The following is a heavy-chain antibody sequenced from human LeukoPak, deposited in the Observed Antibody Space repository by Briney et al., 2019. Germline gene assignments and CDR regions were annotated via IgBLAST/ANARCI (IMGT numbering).Heavy chain of an antibody. CDR2: INHEGGGI. CDR1: GFTFSESW. J-gene: IGHJ6*03. Sequence: PGGSLRLSCAASGFTFSESWMTWVRQVPGQGLEWVAHINHEGGGIQYVDSVKGRFTISRDNSKNTLYLQMNSLRAEDTAVYYCARLGPEIVVVPAASGSDVYYYYYYMDVWGKGTTVTVSS. V-gene: IGHV3-7*01. D-gene: IGHD2-2*01. CDR3: ARLGPEIVVVPAASGSDVYYYYYYMDV.